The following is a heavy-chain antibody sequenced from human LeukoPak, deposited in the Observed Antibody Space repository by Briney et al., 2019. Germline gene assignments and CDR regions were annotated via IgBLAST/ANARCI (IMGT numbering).Heavy chain of an antibody. Sequence: GGSLRLSCAASGFTFNIYAMSWVRQAPGKGLEWVSAISGSGGSTYYAGSVKGRFTISRDNSQNTVYLQMNSLRAEDTALYYCAKPIYGDCSFDYWGQGTLVTVSS. CDR3: AKPIYGDCSFDY. D-gene: IGHD4-17*01. CDR2: ISGSGGST. CDR1: GFTFNIYA. V-gene: IGHV3-23*01. J-gene: IGHJ4*02.